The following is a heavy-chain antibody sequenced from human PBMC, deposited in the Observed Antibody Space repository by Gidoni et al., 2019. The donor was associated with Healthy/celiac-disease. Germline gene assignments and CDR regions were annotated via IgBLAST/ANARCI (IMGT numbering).Heavy chain of an antibody. J-gene: IGHJ4*02. Sequence: QVQLVQSGAEVQKPGASVKVSCKAPRYTFTGYSMHWVRQAPGQGLEWMGWINPNSGGTNYAQKFQGRVTMTRDTSISTAYMGLSRLRSDDTAVYYCARDLSMIVVDNDYWGQGTLVTVSS. CDR1: RYTFTGYS. CDR2: INPNSGGT. V-gene: IGHV1-2*02. D-gene: IGHD3-22*01. CDR3: ARDLSMIVVDNDY.